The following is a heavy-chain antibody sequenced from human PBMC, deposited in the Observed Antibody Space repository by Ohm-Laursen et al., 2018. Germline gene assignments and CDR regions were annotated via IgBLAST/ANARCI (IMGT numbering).Heavy chain of an antibody. D-gene: IGHD4-17*01. CDR2: IYYSGST. CDR3: ARQDSGDYYFDY. V-gene: IGHV4-59*08. Sequence: TLSLTCSVSGGSISSYYWSWIRQPPGKGLEWIGYIYYSGSTNYNPSLKSRVTISVDTSKNQFSLRLTSVTAADTAVYYCARQDSGDYYFDYWGQGTLVTVSS. J-gene: IGHJ4*02. CDR1: GGSISSYY.